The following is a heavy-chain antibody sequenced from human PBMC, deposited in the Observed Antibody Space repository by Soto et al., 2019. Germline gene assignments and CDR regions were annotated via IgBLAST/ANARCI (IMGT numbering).Heavy chain of an antibody. CDR3: ARVWREGNGYTLNY. Sequence: GGSLRLSCAASGFTFSSYAMHWVRPAPGKGLEWVAVISYDGSNKYYADSVKGRFTISRDNSKNTLYLQMNSLRAEDTSVYYCARVWREGNGYTLNYWGQGTLVTVSS. CDR2: ISYDGSNK. J-gene: IGHJ4*02. D-gene: IGHD5-12*01. CDR1: GFTFSSYA. V-gene: IGHV3-30-3*01.